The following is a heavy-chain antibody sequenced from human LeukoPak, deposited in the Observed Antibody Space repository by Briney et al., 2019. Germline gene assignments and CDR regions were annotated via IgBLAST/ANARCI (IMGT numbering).Heavy chain of an antibody. V-gene: IGHV4-59*01. D-gene: IGHD5-18*01. CDR1: GGSISSYY. CDR2: FYYSGST. J-gene: IGHJ4*02. Sequence: SETLSLTCTVSGGSISSYYWSWIRQPPGKGLEWIGYFYYSGSTHYNPSLKSRVTISVDTSKNQFSLQLSSVTAADTAVYYCARVSGYSYGYLEYWGKGTLVTVSS. CDR3: ARVSGYSYGYLEY.